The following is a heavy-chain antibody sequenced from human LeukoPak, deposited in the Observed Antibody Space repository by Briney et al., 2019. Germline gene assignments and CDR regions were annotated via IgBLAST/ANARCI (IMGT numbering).Heavy chain of an antibody. CDR3: ARDGPYYDVLTGYPPFDY. J-gene: IGHJ4*02. CDR2: ISYDGINT. CDR1: GFTFSSYT. V-gene: IGHV3-30-3*01. D-gene: IGHD3-9*01. Sequence: GGSLRLSCAASGFTFSSYTIHWVRQAPGKGLEWVGVISYDGINTYYADSVKGRFTISRDSSKNTLYLQMNSLRAEDTAVYYCARDGPYYDVLTGYPPFDYWGQGTLVTVSS.